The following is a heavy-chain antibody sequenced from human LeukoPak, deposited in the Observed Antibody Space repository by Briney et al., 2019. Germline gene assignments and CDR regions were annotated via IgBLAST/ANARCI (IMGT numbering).Heavy chain of an antibody. CDR1: GGSISSYY. V-gene: IGHV4-59*08. D-gene: IGHD3-10*01. CDR3: ARHVSRVRGVKAHDY. Sequence: PSETLSLTCTVSGGSISSYYWSWIRQPPGKGLEWIGYIYYSGSTNYNPSLKSRVTISVDTSKNQFSLKLSSVTAADTAVYYCARHVSRVRGVKAHDYWGQGTLVTVSS. CDR2: IYYSGST. J-gene: IGHJ4*02.